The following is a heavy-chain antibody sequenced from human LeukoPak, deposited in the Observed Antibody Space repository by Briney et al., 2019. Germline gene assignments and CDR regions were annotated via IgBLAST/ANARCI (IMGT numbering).Heavy chain of an antibody. V-gene: IGHV3-74*01. Sequence: PGGSLRLSGAASGFTFSDTWMHWVRQVPGNGLVWVSRIRGDGSDARYAESVKGRFTISRDNAKNTLYLQMNSLRDEDTAVYYCARDWFHAIDYWGQGTLVTVSS. CDR3: ARDWFHAIDY. J-gene: IGHJ4*02. CDR2: IRGDGSDA. CDR1: GFTFSDTW. D-gene: IGHD2/OR15-2a*01.